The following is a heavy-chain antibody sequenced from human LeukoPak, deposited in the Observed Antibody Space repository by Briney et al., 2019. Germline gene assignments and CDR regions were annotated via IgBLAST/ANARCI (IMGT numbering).Heavy chain of an antibody. D-gene: IGHD2-2*01. J-gene: IGHJ4*02. CDR2: IYTTGNT. CDR1: GGSISSGSYY. CDR3: VRGGYDCSTTSCQR. Sequence: SQTLSLTCTVSGGSISSGSYYWSWIRQPAGKGLEWIGRIYTTGNTNYNPSLKSRVTISVDTSKNQFSLNLRSVTAADTGFYYCVRGGYDCSTTSCQRWGQGTLVTVSS. V-gene: IGHV4-61*02.